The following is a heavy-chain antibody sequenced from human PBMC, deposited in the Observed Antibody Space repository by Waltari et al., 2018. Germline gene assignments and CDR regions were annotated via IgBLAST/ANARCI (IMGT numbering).Heavy chain of an antibody. V-gene: IGHV3-48*03. CDR1: GFTFSSYE. CDR2: IDNSCSTI. Sequence: EVQVVESGGGLVQPGGSLRLSCAASGFTFSSYEMIWVRQAPGKERGGISYIDNSCSTIYYEGSVEGRFTISRDNAKNAVYLQMNSLRAEDMAIYYCARPSTEYYSYYYYMDVCGKGTTVPVS. J-gene: IGHJ6*03. CDR3: ARPSTEYYSYYYYMDV.